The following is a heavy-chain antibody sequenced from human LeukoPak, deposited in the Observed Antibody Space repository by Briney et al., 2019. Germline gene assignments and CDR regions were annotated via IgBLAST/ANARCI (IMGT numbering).Heavy chain of an antibody. CDR2: IFPSGGST. V-gene: IGHV1-46*01. D-gene: IGHD2-15*01. CDR3: ARDRSETYSRDLDY. J-gene: IGHJ4*02. CDR1: GYTFTPYH. Sequence: GASVKVSCKPSGYTFTPYHIHWVRQAPGQGLEWMGLIFPSGGSTNYAQKFQGRVTMTRDMSTSTVYMELSNLRSDDAAVYYCARDRSETYSRDLDYWGQGTLVSVSS.